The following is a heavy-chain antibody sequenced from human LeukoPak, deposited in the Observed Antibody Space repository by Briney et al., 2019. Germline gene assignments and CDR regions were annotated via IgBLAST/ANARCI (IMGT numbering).Heavy chain of an antibody. CDR1: GFTFSDYY. CDR2: ISSSGSTI. V-gene: IGHV3-11*01. Sequence: GSLRLSCAASGFTFSDYYMSWIRQAPGKGMEWVSYISSSGSTIYYADSVKGRFTISRDNAKNSLYLQMNSLRAEDTAVYYCARDKGDYDTSGSLFVFGGQGTLVTVSS. J-gene: IGHJ4*02. CDR3: ARDKGDYDTSGSLFVF. D-gene: IGHD3-22*01.